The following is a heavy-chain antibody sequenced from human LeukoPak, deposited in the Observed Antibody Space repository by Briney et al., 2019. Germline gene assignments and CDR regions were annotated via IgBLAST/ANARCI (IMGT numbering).Heavy chain of an antibody. V-gene: IGHV4-59*01. Sequence: TSETLSLTCTVSAGSISSYYWTWIRQPPGKGLEWIGYIYYSGSTNYNPSLKSRVAISLDTSKNQFSLKLSSVTAADTAIYYCARGRPDFWTNFYTYFLDSWGQGTLVTVSS. D-gene: IGHD3/OR15-3a*01. J-gene: IGHJ4*02. CDR1: AGSISSYY. CDR2: IYYSGST. CDR3: ARGRPDFWTNFYTYFLDS.